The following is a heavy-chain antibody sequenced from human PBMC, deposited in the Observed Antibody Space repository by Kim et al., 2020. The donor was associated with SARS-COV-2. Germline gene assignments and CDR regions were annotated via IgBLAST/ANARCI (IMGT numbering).Heavy chain of an antibody. V-gene: IGHV3-23*01. J-gene: IGHJ4*02. CDR2: DST. CDR3: AKGGGADD. D-gene: IGHD2-15*01. Sequence: DSTYYAASVKGRFTNSRDNAKNMRYLQMNSLRADDTAVYYCAKGGGADDWGQGTLVNVSS.